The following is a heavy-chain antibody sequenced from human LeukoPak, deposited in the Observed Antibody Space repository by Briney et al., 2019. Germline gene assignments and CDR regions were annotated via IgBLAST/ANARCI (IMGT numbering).Heavy chain of an antibody. J-gene: IGHJ5*02. Sequence: PGVSVRLLYAASGLIYDLCGMLGVPQAWGRALVCGSDINWHCGSKGYADSVRGRFTVHRHNAKNSLYVPMNSLRDKHAAVYYCGGEFDPWGQGTLVTVSS. V-gene: IGHV3-20*03. CDR2: INWHCGSK. CDR3: GGEFDP. CDR1: GLIYDLCG.